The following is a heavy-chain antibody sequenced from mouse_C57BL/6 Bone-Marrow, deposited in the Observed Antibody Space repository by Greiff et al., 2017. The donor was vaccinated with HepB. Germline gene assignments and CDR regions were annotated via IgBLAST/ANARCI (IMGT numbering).Heavy chain of an antibody. CDR1: GYTFTDYY. CDR2: INPYNGGT. D-gene: IGHD4-1*01. V-gene: IGHV1-19*01. J-gene: IGHJ1*03. CDR3: ARSWDDRYFDV. Sequence: EVQLQQSGPVLVKPGASVKMSCKASGYTFTDYYMNWVKQSHGKSLEWIGVINPYNGGTSYNQKFKGKATLTVDKSSSTAYMELNSLTSEDSAVYYCARSWDDRYFDVWGTGTTVTVSS.